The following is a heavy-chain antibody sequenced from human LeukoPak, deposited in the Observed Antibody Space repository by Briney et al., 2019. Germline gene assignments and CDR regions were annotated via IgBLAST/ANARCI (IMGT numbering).Heavy chain of an antibody. CDR3: ARGFDYYDSSGYSLDI. Sequence: ASVKVSCKASGYTFTGYYMHWVRQAPGQGLEWMGWINPNSGGTNYAQKFQGRVTMTRDTSVSTAYMELSRLRSDDTAVYYCARGFDYYDSSGYSLDIWGQGTMVTVSS. J-gene: IGHJ3*02. CDR1: GYTFTGYY. V-gene: IGHV1-2*02. CDR2: INPNSGGT. D-gene: IGHD3-22*01.